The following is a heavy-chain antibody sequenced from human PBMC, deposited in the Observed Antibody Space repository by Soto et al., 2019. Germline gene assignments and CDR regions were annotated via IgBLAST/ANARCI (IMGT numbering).Heavy chain of an antibody. CDR2: IFPSGST. J-gene: IGHJ2*01. V-gene: IGHV4-30-2*01. Sequence: QLQLQESGSGLVKPSQTLSLTCAVSGGSISSGGYSWSWIRQPPGKGLEWIGYIFPSGSTYYNPSLNSRVTISIDNSKNQVSLMLTSVTAADTAVYYCSREGGSGRRDWYFELWGRGTLVTVSS. CDR1: GGSISSGGYS. CDR3: SREGGSGRRDWYFEL. D-gene: IGHD1-26*01.